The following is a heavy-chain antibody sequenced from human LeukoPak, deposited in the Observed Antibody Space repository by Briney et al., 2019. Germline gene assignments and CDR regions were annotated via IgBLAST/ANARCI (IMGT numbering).Heavy chain of an antibody. CDR2: INPSGGST. CDR1: GYAFTSYY. J-gene: IGHJ3*02. Sequence: GASVKVSCKASGYAFTSYYMHWVRQAPGQGLEWMGIINPSGGSTSYAQKFQGRVTMTRDTSTSTVYMELSSLRSEDTAVYYCARAGAYYDSSGYYPYAFDIWGQGTMVTVSS. V-gene: IGHV1-46*01. CDR3: ARAGAYYDSSGYYPYAFDI. D-gene: IGHD3-22*01.